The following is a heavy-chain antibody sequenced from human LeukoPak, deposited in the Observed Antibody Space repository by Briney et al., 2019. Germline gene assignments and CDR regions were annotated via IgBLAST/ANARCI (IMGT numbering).Heavy chain of an antibody. CDR3: ARAIPYYYDSSGLPRGAFDI. CDR2: IYSGGIT. Sequence: PGGSLRLSCAASGFTVSGNYMSWVRQAPGKGLEWVSVIYSGGITYYADSVKGRFTISRDNSKNTLHLQMNSLRAEDTAVYYCARAIPYYYDSSGLPRGAFDIWGQGTMVTVSS. D-gene: IGHD3-22*01. V-gene: IGHV3-53*01. J-gene: IGHJ3*02. CDR1: GFTVSGNY.